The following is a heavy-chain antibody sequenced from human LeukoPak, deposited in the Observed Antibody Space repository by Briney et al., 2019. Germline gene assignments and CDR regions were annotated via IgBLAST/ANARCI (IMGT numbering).Heavy chain of an antibody. CDR1: GFTFSDYW. CDR3: TRRVSATRWFDP. Sequence: GGSLRLSCAAYGFTFSDYWMQWVRQAPGKGLEWVSRIIGDGRTTIYADSVKGRFTISRDNAENTMYLQMNSLRVEDTAVYYCTRRVSATRWFDPWGQGTLVTVSS. D-gene: IGHD2-15*01. J-gene: IGHJ5*02. CDR2: IIGDGRTT. V-gene: IGHV3-74*01.